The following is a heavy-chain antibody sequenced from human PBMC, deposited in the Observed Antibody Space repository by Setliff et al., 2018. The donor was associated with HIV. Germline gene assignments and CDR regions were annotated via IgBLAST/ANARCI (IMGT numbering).Heavy chain of an antibody. CDR1: GYTFTSYA. V-gene: IGHV1-3*01. J-gene: IGHJ4*02. CDR2: INAGNGNT. Sequence: VKVSCKASGYTFTSYAMHWVRQAPGQRLEWMGWINAGNGNTKYSQKFQGRVTITRDTSASTAYMELSSLRSEDTAVYYCAREIRNYDFWSGYWEDHYFDSWGQGTLVTVSS. CDR3: AREIRNYDFWSGYWEDHYFDS. D-gene: IGHD3-3*01.